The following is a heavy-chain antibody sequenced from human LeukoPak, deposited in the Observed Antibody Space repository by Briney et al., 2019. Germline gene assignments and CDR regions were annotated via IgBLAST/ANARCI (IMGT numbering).Heavy chain of an antibody. Sequence: SETLSLTCTVSGGSITPYYYYWIRQPPGKGLEYIGRIHTSGITNYNPSLKSRVTISVDKSNNYFSLKLSSVTAADTAVYYCARDFSSSWYAFDIWGQGTMVIVSS. CDR3: ARDFSSSWYAFDI. CDR1: GGSITPYY. CDR2: IHTSGIT. V-gene: IGHV4-4*07. J-gene: IGHJ3*02. D-gene: IGHD6-13*01.